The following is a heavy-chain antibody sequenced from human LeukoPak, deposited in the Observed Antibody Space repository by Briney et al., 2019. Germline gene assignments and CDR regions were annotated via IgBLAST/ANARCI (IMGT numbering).Heavy chain of an antibody. Sequence: GGSLRLSCAASGFTFSDYYMSWIRQAPGKGLEWVSYISSSGSTIYYADSVKGRFTISRDNAKNSLYLQMNSLRAEDAAVYYCARGAYYDSSGPSCDYWGQGTLVTVSS. D-gene: IGHD3-22*01. CDR2: ISSSGSTI. CDR3: ARGAYYDSSGPSCDY. J-gene: IGHJ4*02. V-gene: IGHV3-11*01. CDR1: GFTFSDYY.